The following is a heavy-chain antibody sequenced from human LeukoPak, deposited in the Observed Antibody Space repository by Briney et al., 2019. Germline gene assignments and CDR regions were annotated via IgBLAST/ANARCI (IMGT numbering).Heavy chain of an antibody. Sequence: VASVKVSCKASGGTFSSYAISWVRQAPGQGLEWMGGIIPIFGTANYAQKFQGRVTITADESTSTAYMELRSLRSDDTAIYYCARTTQTYDLLSGSDLGYWGQGTLVTVSS. CDR1: GGTFSSYA. CDR2: IIPIFGTA. D-gene: IGHD3-3*01. V-gene: IGHV1-69*01. CDR3: ARTTQTYDLLSGSDLGY. J-gene: IGHJ4*02.